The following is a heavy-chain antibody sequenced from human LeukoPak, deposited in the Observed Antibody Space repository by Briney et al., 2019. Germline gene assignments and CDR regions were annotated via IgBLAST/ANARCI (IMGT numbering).Heavy chain of an antibody. CDR2: IYTSGST. CDR3: ARDKGGITGTTRYFDY. Sequence: PSETLSLTCTVSGGFISSYYWSWIRQPAGKGLEWIGRIYTSGSTNYNPSLKSRVTISVDKSKNQFSLKLSSVTAADTAVYYCARDKGGITGTTRYFDYWGQGTLVTVSS. V-gene: IGHV4-4*07. J-gene: IGHJ4*02. D-gene: IGHD1-20*01. CDR1: GGFISSYY.